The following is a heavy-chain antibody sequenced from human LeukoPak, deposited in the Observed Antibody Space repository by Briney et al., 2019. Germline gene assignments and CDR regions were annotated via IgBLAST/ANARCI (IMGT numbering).Heavy chain of an antibody. J-gene: IGHJ4*02. V-gene: IGHV1-69*13. CDR1: GGTFSSYA. CDR2: IIPIFGTA. CDR3: ARSPGRPLRYFDERSFDY. Sequence: ASVKVSCKASGGTFSSYAISWVRQAPGQGLKWMGGIIPIFGTANYAQKFQGRVTITADESTSTAYMELSGLRSEDTAVYYCARSPGRPLRYFDERSFDYWGQGTLVTVSS. D-gene: IGHD3-9*01.